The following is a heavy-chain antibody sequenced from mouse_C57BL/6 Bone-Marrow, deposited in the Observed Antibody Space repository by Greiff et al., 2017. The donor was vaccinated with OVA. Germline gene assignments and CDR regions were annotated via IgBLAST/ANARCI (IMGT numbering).Heavy chain of an antibody. J-gene: IGHJ3*01. Sequence: EVMLVESGGGLVQPGGSMKLSCVASGFTFSNYWMNWVRQSPEKGLEWVAQIRLKSDNYATHYAESVKGRFTISRDDSKSSVYLQMNNLRAEDTGIYHCTVQGPAWFAYWGQGTLVTVSA. CDR2: IRLKSDNYAT. CDR3: TVQGPAWFAY. CDR1: GFTFSNYW. D-gene: IGHD3-3*01. V-gene: IGHV6-3*01.